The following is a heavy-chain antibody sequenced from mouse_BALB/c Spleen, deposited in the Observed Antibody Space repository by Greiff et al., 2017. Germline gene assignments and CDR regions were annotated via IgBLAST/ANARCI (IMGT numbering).Heavy chain of an antibody. Sequence: VMLVESGAELVRPGVSVKISCKGSGYTFTDYAMHWVKQSHAKSLEWIGVISTYYGDASYNQKFKGKATMTVDKSSSTAYMELARLTSEDSAIYYCARRSFYAMDYWGQGTSVTVSS. CDR3: ARRSFYAMDY. V-gene: IGHV1S137*01. J-gene: IGHJ4*01. CDR2: ISTYYGDA. CDR1: GYTFTDYA.